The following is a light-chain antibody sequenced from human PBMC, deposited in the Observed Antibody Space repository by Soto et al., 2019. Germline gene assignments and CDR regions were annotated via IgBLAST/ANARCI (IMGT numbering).Light chain of an antibody. J-gene: IGLJ1*01. CDR3: SSYTSSSTPV. V-gene: IGLV2-14*01. Sequence: QSALTQPASVPGSPGQSITISCTGTSSDVGGYNYVSWYQQHPGKAPKLMIYDVSNRPSGVSNRFSGSKSGNTASLTISGLQAEDEADYYCSSYTSSSTPVFGTGTKPTVL. CDR1: SSDVGGYNY. CDR2: DVS.